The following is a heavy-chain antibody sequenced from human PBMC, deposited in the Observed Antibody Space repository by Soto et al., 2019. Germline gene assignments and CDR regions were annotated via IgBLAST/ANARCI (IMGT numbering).Heavy chain of an antibody. CDR1: VGSISTYY. Sequence: PSETLSLTCTVSVGSISTYYWSWIRQPPGKGLEWIGYIYYSGSTNYNPSLKSRVTISLDTSKNQFSLELSSVTAADTAVYYCARDRLANWFAPWGQGTMVTVSS. D-gene: IGHD6-6*01. J-gene: IGHJ5*02. V-gene: IGHV4-59*01. CDR3: ARDRLANWFAP. CDR2: IYYSGST.